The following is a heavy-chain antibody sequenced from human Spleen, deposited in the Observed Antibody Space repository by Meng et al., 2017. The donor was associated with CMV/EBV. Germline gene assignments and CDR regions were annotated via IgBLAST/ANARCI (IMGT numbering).Heavy chain of an antibody. CDR3: TRGGSGWYFDH. CDR1: SFYE. J-gene: IGHJ4*02. CDR2: VRPKVDNYVT. V-gene: IGHV3-73*01. Sequence: GESLKISCAALSFYEMHWVRQASGKGLEWVGRVRPKVDNYVTGYGASVKGRFTISRDDSKNTAYLQLNSLKPEDTAVYYCTRGGSGWYFDHWGQGTLVTVSS. D-gene: IGHD6-19*01.